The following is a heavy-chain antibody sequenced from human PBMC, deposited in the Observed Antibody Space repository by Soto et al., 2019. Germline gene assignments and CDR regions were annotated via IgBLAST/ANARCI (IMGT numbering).Heavy chain of an antibody. J-gene: IGHJ5*02. CDR1: GYTFTSYD. Sequence: QVQLVQSGAEVKKPGASVKVSCKASGYTFTSYDINWVRQATGQGLEWMGWMNPNSGNTGYAQKFQGRVTMTRNTPISTAYMELSSLRSEDTAVYYCARGGSGYDFWSGYYSGVWFDPWGQGTLVTVSS. V-gene: IGHV1-8*01. CDR3: ARGGSGYDFWSGYYSGVWFDP. D-gene: IGHD3-3*01. CDR2: MNPNSGNT.